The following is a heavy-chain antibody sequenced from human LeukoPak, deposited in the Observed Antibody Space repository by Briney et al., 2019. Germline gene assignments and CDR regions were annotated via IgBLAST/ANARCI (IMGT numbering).Heavy chain of an antibody. CDR3: ARGGDYYDY. Sequence: ASVKVSCKASGYTFTSYYMHWVRQATGQGLEWMGWMKPNSGNTGYAQKFQGRVTITRDISINTAYLELSSLTSEDTAVYYCARGGDYYDYWGQGTLVTVSS. CDR1: GYTFTSYY. V-gene: IGHV1-8*03. J-gene: IGHJ4*02. CDR2: MKPNSGNT.